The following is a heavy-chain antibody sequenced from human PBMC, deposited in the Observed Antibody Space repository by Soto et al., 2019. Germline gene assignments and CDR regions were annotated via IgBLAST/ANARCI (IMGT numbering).Heavy chain of an antibody. CDR2: INPNSGGK. CDR1: GYTFTGYY. Sequence: QVQLVQSGAEVKKPGASVKVSCKASGYTFTGYYMHWVRQAPGQGLEWMGWINPNSGGKNYAQKFQGWVTMTRDTSISTAYMELSRLRSDDTAVYYCARGGGSPLLYYWGQGTLVTVSS. J-gene: IGHJ4*02. CDR3: ARGGGSPLLYY. V-gene: IGHV1-2*04.